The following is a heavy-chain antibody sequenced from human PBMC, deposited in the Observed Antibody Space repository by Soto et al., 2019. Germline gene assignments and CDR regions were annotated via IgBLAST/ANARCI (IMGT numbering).Heavy chain of an antibody. CDR2: IRSKANNYAT. V-gene: IGHV3-73*01. J-gene: IGHJ4*02. CDR1: GFTFSGSA. Sequence: EVQLVESGGGLVQPGGSLKLACAASGFTFSGSAMHWVRQASGKGLEWVGRIRSKANNYATAYAASAKGRFTISRDDSKKTAYLQMNSLQTEDTAMYYCTRLGGSCISGLCYGDFDHWGPGTQVTVSS. D-gene: IGHD6-19*01. CDR3: TRLGGSCISGLCYGDFDH.